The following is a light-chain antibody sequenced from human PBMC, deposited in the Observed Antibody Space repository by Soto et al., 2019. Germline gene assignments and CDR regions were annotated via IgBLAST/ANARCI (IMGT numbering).Light chain of an antibody. J-gene: IGKJ4*01. CDR2: AAS. Sequence: DMEMTQSPSSLSASVGDRVTITCRASQSISNYLNWYQHKPGKVPKLLIYAASSLHSGVPTRFSGSGSGTDFTLTINSLQPEDFATYYCQQSYGTPLTFGGGTKMEIK. CDR1: QSISNY. CDR3: QQSYGTPLT. V-gene: IGKV1-39*01.